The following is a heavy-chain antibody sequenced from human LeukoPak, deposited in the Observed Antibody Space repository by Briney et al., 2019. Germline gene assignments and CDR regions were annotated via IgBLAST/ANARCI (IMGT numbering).Heavy chain of an antibody. CDR2: ISSSTSTI. D-gene: IGHD4-11*01. CDR1: GFTFFSYE. J-gene: IGHJ5*02. Sequence: GGSLRLSCAASGFTFFSYEMNWVRQAPGKGLEWISYISSSTSTIYYADSVKSRFTISRDNAKNSLYLQMNSLRAEDSAVYYCARVRLPPAFGPWGQGTLVTVSS. CDR3: ARVRLPPAFGP. V-gene: IGHV3-48*03.